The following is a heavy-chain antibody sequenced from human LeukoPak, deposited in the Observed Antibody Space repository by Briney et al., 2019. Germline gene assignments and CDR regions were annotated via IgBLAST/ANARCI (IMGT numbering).Heavy chain of an antibody. J-gene: IGHJ1*01. CDR1: GFTVTSNY. Sequence: PSGGSLRLSCAVSGFTVTSNYMSWVRQAPGKGLEWVSVIYSGSNTYYADSVKGRFTISRDNAKNTVYLQMNSLSAEDTAVYYCARDGLQHWGQGTLVTVSS. V-gene: IGHV3-66*01. CDR2: IYSGSNT. CDR3: ARDGLQH.